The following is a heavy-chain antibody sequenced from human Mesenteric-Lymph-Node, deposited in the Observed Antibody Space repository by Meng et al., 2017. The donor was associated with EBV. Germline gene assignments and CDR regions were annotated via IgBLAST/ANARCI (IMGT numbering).Heavy chain of an antibody. J-gene: IGHJ4*02. CDR2: MNPNSGGT. V-gene: IGHV1-2*04. Sequence: QVPLVESGTEVKKPGASVKASCEASGYTFTGYYIHWVRQAPGQGLEWMGWMNPNSGGTNYAQNFQGSVTMTRDTSISTAYMELTRLTSDDTAVYFCARGDAGSDRNYFDYWGQGTLVTVSS. CDR3: ARGDAGSDRNYFDY. CDR1: GYTFTGYY. D-gene: IGHD1-26*01.